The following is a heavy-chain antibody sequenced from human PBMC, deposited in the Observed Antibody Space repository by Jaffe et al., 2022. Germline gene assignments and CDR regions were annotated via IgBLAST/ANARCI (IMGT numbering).Heavy chain of an antibody. CDR3: ARDREGYCSGGSCVR. J-gene: IGHJ4*02. D-gene: IGHD2-15*01. CDR1: GYTFTGYY. V-gene: IGHV1-2*06. Sequence: QVQLVQSGAEVKKPGASVKVSCKASGYTFTGYYMHWVRQAPGQGLEWMGRINPNSGGTNYAQKFQGRVTMTRDTSISTAYMELSRLRSDDTAVYYCARDREGYCSGGSCVRWGQGTLVTVSS. CDR2: INPNSGGT.